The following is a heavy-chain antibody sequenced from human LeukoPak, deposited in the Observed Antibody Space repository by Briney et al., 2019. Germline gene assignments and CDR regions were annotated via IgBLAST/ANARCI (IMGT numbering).Heavy chain of an antibody. CDR1: GFTSDDYA. V-gene: IGHV3-23*01. CDR3: AKALYTSSWYGYFYDY. D-gene: IGHD6-13*01. Sequence: RTGGSLRLSCAASGFTSDDYAMHWVRQAPGKGLEWVSAISGSGGSSYYADSVKDRFTISRDNSKNTLYLQMNSLRAEDTAVYYCAKALYTSSWYGYFYDYWGQGTLVTVSS. CDR2: ISGSGGSS. J-gene: IGHJ4*02.